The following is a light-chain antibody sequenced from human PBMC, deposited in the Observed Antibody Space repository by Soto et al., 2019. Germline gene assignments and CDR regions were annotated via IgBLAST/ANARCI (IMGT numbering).Light chain of an antibody. CDR3: QQSYSTLPWT. CDR2: AAS. V-gene: IGKV1-39*01. Sequence: DIQMTPSPSSLSASVGDRVTITCRASQSISSYLNWYQQKPGKAPKLLIYAASSLQSGVPSRFSGSGSGTDFTLTISSLQPEDFATYYCQQSYSTLPWTFGQGTKVDIK. J-gene: IGKJ1*01. CDR1: QSISSY.